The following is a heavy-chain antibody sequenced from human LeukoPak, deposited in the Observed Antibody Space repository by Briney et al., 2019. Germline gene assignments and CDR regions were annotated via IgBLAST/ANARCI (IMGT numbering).Heavy chain of an antibody. D-gene: IGHD3-22*01. Sequence: GGSLRLSCAASGFTFSNAWMSWVRQAPGKGLEWVGRIKSKTDGGTTDYAAPVKGRFTISRDDSKNTLYLQMNSLKTEDTAVYYCTTQGDSSGYPSTGYWGQGTLVTVSS. V-gene: IGHV3-15*01. CDR1: GFTFSNAW. CDR2: IKSKTDGGTT. CDR3: TTQGDSSGYPSTGY. J-gene: IGHJ4*02.